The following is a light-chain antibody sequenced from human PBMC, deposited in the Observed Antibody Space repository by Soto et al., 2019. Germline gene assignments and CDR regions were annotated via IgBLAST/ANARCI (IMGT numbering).Light chain of an antibody. V-gene: IGKV1-39*01. J-gene: IGKJ4*01. CDR1: QTISTY. CDR2: DAS. Sequence: EIQMTQTTSSLSASVGDRVTITCRASQTISTYLNWYQQKPGKAPRLLIYDASSLLSGVPSRFSGSGSGTDFTLTISSLQPEDFATYFCQQANSFKLTFGGGTKV. CDR3: QQANSFKLT.